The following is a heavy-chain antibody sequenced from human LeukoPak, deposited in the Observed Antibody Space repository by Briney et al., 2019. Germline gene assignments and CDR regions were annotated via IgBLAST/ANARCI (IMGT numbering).Heavy chain of an antibody. CDR3: ARGGYDSSGLAFDI. CDR2: INHSGST. CDR1: GGSFSGYY. Sequence: NPSETLSLTCAVYGGSFSGYYWSWIRQPPGKGLEWIGEINHSGSTNYNPSLKSRVTISVDTSKNQFSLKLSSVTAADTAVYYCARGGYDSSGLAFDIWGQGTMVTVSS. V-gene: IGHV4-34*01. D-gene: IGHD3-22*01. J-gene: IGHJ3*02.